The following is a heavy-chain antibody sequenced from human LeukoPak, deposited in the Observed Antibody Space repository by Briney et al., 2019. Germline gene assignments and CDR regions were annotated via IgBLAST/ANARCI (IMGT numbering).Heavy chain of an antibody. CDR2: NSGST. CDR3: ASVGTYIAVAGN. D-gene: IGHD6-19*01. V-gene: IGHV4-39*01. J-gene: IGHJ4*02. Sequence: SETLSLTCTVSGGSISSSSYYWGWLREPPGKGVEWIGSNSGSTYYNPSLKSRVTISVDTSKNQFSLKLSSVTAADTAVYYCASVGTYIAVAGNWGQGTLVTVSS. CDR1: GGSISSSSYY.